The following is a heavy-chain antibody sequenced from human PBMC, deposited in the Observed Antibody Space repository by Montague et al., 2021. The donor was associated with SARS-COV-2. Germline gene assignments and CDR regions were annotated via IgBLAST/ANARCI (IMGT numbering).Heavy chain of an antibody. CDR3: AKDMGGAVAVPPHYYYYGMDV. D-gene: IGHD6-19*01. Sequence: SLRLSCVASGFTFDDYAMHWVRQAPGKGLEWVSGISWNSGSIGYADSVKGRFTISRDNAKNSLYLQMNSLRAEDTALYYCAKDMGGAVAVPPHYYYYGMDVWGQGTTVTVSS. J-gene: IGHJ6*02. CDR2: ISWNSGSI. CDR1: GFTFDDYA. V-gene: IGHV3-9*01.